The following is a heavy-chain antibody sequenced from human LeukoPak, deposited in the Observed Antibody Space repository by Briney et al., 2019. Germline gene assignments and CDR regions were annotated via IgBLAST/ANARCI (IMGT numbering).Heavy chain of an antibody. CDR2: ISWNSGSI. J-gene: IGHJ4*02. D-gene: IGHD6-13*01. CDR3: ATTYIAAAGFDY. CDR1: GFTFDDYA. Sequence: GRSLRLSCAASGFTFDDYAMHWVRQAPGKGLEWVSGISWNSGSIGYADSVKGRFTISRDNAKNSLYLQMNSLRAEDTALYYCATTYIAAAGFDYWGQGILVTVSS. V-gene: IGHV3-9*01.